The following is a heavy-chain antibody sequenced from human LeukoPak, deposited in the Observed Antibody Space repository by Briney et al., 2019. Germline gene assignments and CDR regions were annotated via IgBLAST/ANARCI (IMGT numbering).Heavy chain of an antibody. CDR3: AKDSRAAAGTRGYFQH. V-gene: IGHV3-9*01. D-gene: IGHD6-13*01. CDR1: GFTFDDYA. J-gene: IGHJ1*01. Sequence: GGSLRLSCAASGFTFDDYAMHWVRQAPGKGLEWVSGISWNSGSIGYADSVKGRFTISRDNAKNSLYLQMNSLRAEDTALYYCAKDSRAAAGTRGYFQHWGQGTLVTVSS. CDR2: ISWNSGSI.